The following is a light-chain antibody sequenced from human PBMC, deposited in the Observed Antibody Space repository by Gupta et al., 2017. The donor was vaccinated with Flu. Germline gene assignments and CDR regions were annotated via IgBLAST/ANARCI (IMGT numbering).Light chain of an antibody. CDR2: KAS. CDR1: QSICSW. V-gene: IGKV1-5*03. J-gene: IGKJ1*01. Sequence: DIQMSQVPSPLSASVGDRVTISCRASQSICSWLAWYQQKPGKAPKLLIYKASSLESGVPSRFSGSGSGTEFTLTISSLQPDDFATYYCQQYNSYSGTFGQGTKVEIK. CDR3: QQYNSYSGT.